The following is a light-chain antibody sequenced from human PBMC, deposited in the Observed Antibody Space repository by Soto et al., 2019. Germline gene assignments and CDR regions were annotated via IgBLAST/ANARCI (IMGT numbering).Light chain of an antibody. CDR2: DAS. CDR3: QQRSNWPWT. Sequence: EIELTQSPAPLSLSPGERATLSCRASQSISSYLAWYQQKLGQAPRLLIYDASNRATGIPARFSGSGSGTDFTLTISSLEPEDFAIYYCQQRSNWPWTFGQGTKV. CDR1: QSISSY. V-gene: IGKV3-11*01. J-gene: IGKJ1*01.